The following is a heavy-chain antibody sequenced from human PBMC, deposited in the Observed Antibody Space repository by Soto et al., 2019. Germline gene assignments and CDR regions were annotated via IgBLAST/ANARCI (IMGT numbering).Heavy chain of an antibody. Sequence: SETLSLTCTVSGGSISSSSYYWGWIRQPPGKGLEWIGSIYYSGSTYYNPSLKSRVTISVDTSKNQFSLKLSSVTAADTAVYYCARNGGLKAAFYYSYMDVWGKGTTVTVSS. CDR3: ARNGGLKAAFYYSYMDV. J-gene: IGHJ6*03. D-gene: IGHD2-15*01. CDR1: GGSISSSSYY. CDR2: IYYSGST. V-gene: IGHV4-39*01.